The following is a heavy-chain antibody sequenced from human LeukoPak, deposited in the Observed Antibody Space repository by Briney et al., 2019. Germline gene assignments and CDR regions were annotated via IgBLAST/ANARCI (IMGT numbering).Heavy chain of an antibody. D-gene: IGHD3-10*02. CDR3: ARTTLFGELYNWFDP. V-gene: IGHV1-46*01. J-gene: IGHJ5*02. Sequence: ASVKVSCKASGYTLTSYYMHWVRQAPGQGLEWMGIINPSGGSTSYAQKFQGRVTMTRDTSTSTVYMELSSLRSEDAAVYYCARTTLFGELYNWFDPWGQGTLVTVSS. CDR1: GYTLTSYY. CDR2: INPSGGST.